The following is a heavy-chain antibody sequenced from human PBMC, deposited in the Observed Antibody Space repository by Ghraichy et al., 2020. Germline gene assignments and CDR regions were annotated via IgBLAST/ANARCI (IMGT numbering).Heavy chain of an antibody. CDR2: ISGSGGST. J-gene: IGHJ4*02. CDR1: GFTFSSYA. D-gene: IGHD3-22*01. V-gene: IGHV3-23*01. CDR3: AKDLQVVSSGYSVEDY. Sequence: LSLTCAASGFTFSSYAMSWVRQAPGKGLEWVSAISGSGGSTYYADSVKGRFTISRDTSKNTLYLQMNSLRAEDTAVYYCAKDLQVVSSGYSVEDYWGQGTLVTVSS.